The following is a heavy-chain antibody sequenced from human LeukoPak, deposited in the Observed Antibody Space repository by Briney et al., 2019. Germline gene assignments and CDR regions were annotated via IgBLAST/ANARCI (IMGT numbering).Heavy chain of an antibody. CDR3: AREAAGSGWYSL. V-gene: IGHV3-66*02. CDR1: GFTVSSNY. CDR2: IYSGGST. Sequence: GGSLRLSCAASGFTVSSNYMSWVRQAPGRGLEWVSVIYSGGSTYYADSVKSRFTISRDNSKNTLYLQMNSLRAEDTAVYYCAREAAGSGWYSLWGQGTLVTVSS. D-gene: IGHD6-19*01. J-gene: IGHJ4*02.